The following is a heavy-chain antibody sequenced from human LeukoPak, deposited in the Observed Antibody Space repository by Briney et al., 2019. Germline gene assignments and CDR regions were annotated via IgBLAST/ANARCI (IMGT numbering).Heavy chain of an antibody. V-gene: IGHV3-23*01. CDR2: IGDNNIFTGRFT. Sequence: TGGSLRLSCAASEFTFSSYAMTWVRQAPGKGLEWVSVIGDNNIFTGRFTYYAESVKGRFTISRDNSQGTVDLQMNNLRVEDTAVYYCARDWYDCWGQGTQVTVSS. CDR3: ARDWYDC. CDR1: EFTFSSYA. J-gene: IGHJ5*01.